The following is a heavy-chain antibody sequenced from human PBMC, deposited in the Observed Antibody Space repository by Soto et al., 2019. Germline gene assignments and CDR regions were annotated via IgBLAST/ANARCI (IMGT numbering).Heavy chain of an antibody. J-gene: IGHJ4*02. CDR1: GLTFSTDG. Sequence: QVQLVESGGGVVQPGRSLRLSCAASGLTFSTDGIHWVRQAPGKGLEWVAFISYDGSYKYYADSVKGRFTISRDNSKNTLFLQMNSLRAEDTAVYYCAKDHCEYTYDSSGPDYWGQGTLVTVSS. D-gene: IGHD3-22*01. V-gene: IGHV3-30*18. CDR3: AKDHCEYTYDSSGPDY. CDR2: ISYDGSYK.